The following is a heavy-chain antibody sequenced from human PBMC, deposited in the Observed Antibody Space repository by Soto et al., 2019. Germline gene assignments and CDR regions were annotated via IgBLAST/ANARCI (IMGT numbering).Heavy chain of an antibody. J-gene: IGHJ4*02. CDR3: AAGGTGGLRSPFDY. D-gene: IGHD5-12*01. V-gene: IGHV1-24*01. CDR2: FDPEDGEI. Sequence: QVHLVQSGAEVKKPGASVKVSCKVSGHTLTEFSMHWVRQAPGKGLEWMGGFDPEDGEIMYAQKFQGRVTMTEDTSTDSADMVLSGQGSEDTAVYCCAAGGTGGLRSPFDYWGQGTLVTVSS. CDR1: GHTLTEFS.